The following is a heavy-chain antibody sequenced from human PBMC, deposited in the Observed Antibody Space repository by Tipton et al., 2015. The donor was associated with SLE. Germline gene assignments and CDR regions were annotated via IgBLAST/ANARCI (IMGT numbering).Heavy chain of an antibody. CDR1: GYSISSGYY. D-gene: IGHD5-12*01. J-gene: IGHJ4*02. CDR3: ARGGNGMVATRGFDY. Sequence: TLSLTCAVSGYSISSGYYWGWIRQPPGKGLEWIGSIYHSGSTYYNPSLKSRVTISVDTSKNQFSLKLSSVTAADTAVYYCARGGNGMVATRGFDYWGQGTLVTVSS. V-gene: IGHV4-38-2*01. CDR2: IYHSGST.